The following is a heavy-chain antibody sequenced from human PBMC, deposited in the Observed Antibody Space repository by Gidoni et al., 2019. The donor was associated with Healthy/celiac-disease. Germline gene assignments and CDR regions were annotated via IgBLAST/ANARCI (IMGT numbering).Heavy chain of an antibody. Sequence: EVQLVVSGGGLVQPGGSLRLSRAASGCTFSSYSRNWVRQAPGKGLGWVSYISSSSSTIYYADSVKGRFTISRDNAKNSLYLQMNSLRAEDTAVYYCARGYGSGRFDPWGQGTLVTVSS. CDR3: ARGYGSGRFDP. V-gene: IGHV3-48*01. D-gene: IGHD3-10*01. CDR1: GCTFSSYS. CDR2: ISSSSSTI. J-gene: IGHJ5*02.